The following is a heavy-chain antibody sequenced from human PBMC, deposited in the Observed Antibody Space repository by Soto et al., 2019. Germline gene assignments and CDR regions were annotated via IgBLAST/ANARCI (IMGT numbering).Heavy chain of an antibody. J-gene: IGHJ6*02. CDR1: GFTFSSYA. CDR3: AKGAYYDILTGYYSFDYYYYYGMDV. CDR2: ISGSGGST. Sequence: PGGSLRLSCAASGFTFSSYAMSWVRQAPGKGLEWVSAISGSGGSTYYADSVKGRFTISRDNSKNTLYLQMNSLRAEDTAVYYCAKGAYYDILTGYYSFDYYYYYGMDVCGQGTTVTVSS. V-gene: IGHV3-23*01. D-gene: IGHD3-9*01.